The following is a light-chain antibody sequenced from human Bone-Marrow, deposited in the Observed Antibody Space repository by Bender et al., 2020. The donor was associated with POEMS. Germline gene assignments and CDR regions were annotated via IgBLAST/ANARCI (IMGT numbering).Light chain of an antibody. CDR2: EVS. CDR1: TSDVGKYNL. J-gene: IGLJ1*01. Sequence: QSALTQPASVSGSLGRSITISCSGTTSDVGKYNLVSWYQQHPGKAAKLMIYEVSKRPSGGSNRFSGSKSGNTASMTISGLQAEDEADDYCCSYAGNNNHVFGTGTRVTVL. CDR3: CSYAGNNNHV. V-gene: IGLV2-23*02.